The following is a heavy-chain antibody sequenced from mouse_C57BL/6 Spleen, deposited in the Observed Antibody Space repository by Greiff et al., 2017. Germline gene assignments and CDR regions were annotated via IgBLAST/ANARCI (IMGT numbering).Heavy chain of an antibody. J-gene: IGHJ2*01. V-gene: IGHV1-82*01. CDR1: GYAFSSSW. CDR3: ARLGYDYAHFDY. D-gene: IGHD2-4*01. Sequence: QVQLKQSGPELVKPGASVQISCKASGYAFSSSWMNWVKQRPGKGLEWIGRIYPGDGDTNYNGKFKGKATLTADKSSSTAYMQLSSLTSEDAAVDFCARLGYDYAHFDYWGQGTTLTVSS. CDR2: IYPGDGDT.